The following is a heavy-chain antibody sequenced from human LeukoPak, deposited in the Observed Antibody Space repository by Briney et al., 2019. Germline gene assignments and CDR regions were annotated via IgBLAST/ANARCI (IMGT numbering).Heavy chain of an antibody. CDR3: ARVSLRVGATIVY. Sequence: GGSLRLSCAASGFTFSSYSMSWVRQAPGKGLEWVSVIYSGGSTYYADSVKGRFTISRDNSKNTLYLQMNSLRAEDTAVYYRARVSLRVGATIVYWGQGTLATVS. J-gene: IGHJ4*02. D-gene: IGHD1-26*01. CDR1: GFTFSSYS. CDR2: IYSGGST. V-gene: IGHV3-66*02.